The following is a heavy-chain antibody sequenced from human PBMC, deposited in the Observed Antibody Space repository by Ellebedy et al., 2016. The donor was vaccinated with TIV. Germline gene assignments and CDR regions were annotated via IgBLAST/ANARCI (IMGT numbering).Heavy chain of an antibody. CDR3: ARGRKPWSGSYNSDFDY. J-gene: IGHJ4*02. CDR2: IHPNNTGT. V-gene: IGHV1-2*02. CDR1: LYTFIGYF. D-gene: IGHD1-26*01. Sequence: ASVNVSCKASLYTFIGYFMHWVRPAPGQGLEGMGRIHPNNTGTNSAQKFHGRVTMTRETYISTFYMELSRLTSDDTAVYYCARGRKPWSGSYNSDFDYWGQGTLVTVSS.